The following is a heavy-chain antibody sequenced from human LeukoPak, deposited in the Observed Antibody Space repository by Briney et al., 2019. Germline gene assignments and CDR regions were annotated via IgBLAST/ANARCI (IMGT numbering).Heavy chain of an antibody. V-gene: IGHV3-33*06. CDR2: IWYDGSKE. CDR1: GFTFSNYG. Sequence: GGSLRLSCAASGFTFSNYGMHWVRQAPGKGLEWLAVIWYDGSKEYYTDSVKGRFFISRDNSKNTLYLQMNSLRADDTGVYYCAKDDWTLWTWAPDLWGQGTLVTVSS. D-gene: IGHD3/OR15-3a*01. CDR3: AKDDWTLWTWAPDL. J-gene: IGHJ5*02.